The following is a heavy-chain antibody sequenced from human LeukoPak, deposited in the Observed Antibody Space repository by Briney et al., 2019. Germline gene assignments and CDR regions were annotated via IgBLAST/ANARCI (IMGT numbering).Heavy chain of an antibody. D-gene: IGHD2-15*01. Sequence: SETLSLTCTVSGGSISSYYWSWIRQPSGKGLEGIGDIYYSGSTNYNPSLTSRVTISVDTSKNQFSLKLSSVTAADTPVYYCARAATLLYNWFDPWGQGTLVPVSS. CDR3: ARAATLLYNWFDP. V-gene: IGHV4-59*01. CDR2: IYYSGST. CDR1: GGSISSYY. J-gene: IGHJ5*02.